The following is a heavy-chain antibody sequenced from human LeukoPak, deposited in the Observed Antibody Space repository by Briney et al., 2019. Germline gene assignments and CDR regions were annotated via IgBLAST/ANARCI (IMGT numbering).Heavy chain of an antibody. CDR2: ISSGCSNI. J-gene: IGHJ4*02. CDR3: ARRRYVAGSDY. D-gene: IGHD6-19*01. V-gene: IGHV3-11*01. CDR1: GFTFSDYY. Sequence: GGSLRLSCAASGFTFSDYYMSWIRQAPGKGLEWVSYISSGCSNIYYADSVKGRFTISRDNAKNSLYLQMNSLRAEDTAVYHCARRRYVAGSDYWGQGTLVTVSS.